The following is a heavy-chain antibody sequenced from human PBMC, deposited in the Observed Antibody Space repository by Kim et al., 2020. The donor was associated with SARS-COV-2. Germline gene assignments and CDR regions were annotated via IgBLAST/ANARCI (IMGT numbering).Heavy chain of an antibody. V-gene: IGHV3-30*04. Sequence: GGSLRLSCEASGFTFSSDAMHWVRQAPGKGLEWVAFISYDGTTKYYADSGKGRFTISRDNSKNTLFLQMNSLRTEDTALYYCARAGSGVSNPLDSDWGQGTLVTVSS. CDR1: GFTFSSDA. D-gene: IGHD3-10*01. CDR3: ARAGSGVSNPLDSD. J-gene: IGHJ4*02. CDR2: ISYDGTTK.